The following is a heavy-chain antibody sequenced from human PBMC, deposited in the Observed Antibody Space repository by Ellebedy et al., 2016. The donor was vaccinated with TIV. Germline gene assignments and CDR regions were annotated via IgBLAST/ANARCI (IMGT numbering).Heavy chain of an antibody. CDR2: IWYDGDNI. CDR3: ARALMPGYSYGKIDY. Sequence: GESLKISCAASGFTFSSSGMHWVRQAPGKGLEWVAVIWYDGDNIYYADSVKGRFTISRDNSKNTLYLQMNSLRAEDTAVYYCARALMPGYSYGKIDYWGQGTQVTVSS. J-gene: IGHJ4*02. V-gene: IGHV3-33*01. D-gene: IGHD5-18*01. CDR1: GFTFSSSG.